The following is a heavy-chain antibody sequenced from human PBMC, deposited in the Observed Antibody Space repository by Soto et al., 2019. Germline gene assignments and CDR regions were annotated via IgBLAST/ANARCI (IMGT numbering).Heavy chain of an antibody. CDR3: AKGWLRDYYGMDV. V-gene: IGHV3-64*04. CDR1: GFTFSSYA. J-gene: IGHJ6*02. CDR2: VSGSGGST. Sequence: VQLVESGGGLVQPGGSLRLSCSASGFTFSSYAMHWVRQAPGKGLEYVSAVSGSGGSTYYADSVKGRFTISRDNSKNTLYLQMNSLRAEDTAVYYCAKGWLRDYYGMDVWGQGTTVTVSS. D-gene: IGHD5-12*01.